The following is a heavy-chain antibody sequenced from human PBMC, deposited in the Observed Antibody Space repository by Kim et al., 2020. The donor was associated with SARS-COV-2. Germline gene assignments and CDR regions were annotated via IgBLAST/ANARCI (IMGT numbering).Heavy chain of an antibody. CDR1: GFTFSSYS. V-gene: IGHV3-21*01. CDR3: ARVARDGYNYYFDY. CDR2: ISSSSSYI. Sequence: GGSLRLSCAASGFTFSSYSMNWVRQAPGKGLEWVSSISSSSSYIYYADSVKGRFTISRDNAKNSLYLQMNSLRAEDTAVYYCARVARDGYNYYFDYWGQGTLVTVSS. D-gene: IGHD1-1*01. J-gene: IGHJ4*02.